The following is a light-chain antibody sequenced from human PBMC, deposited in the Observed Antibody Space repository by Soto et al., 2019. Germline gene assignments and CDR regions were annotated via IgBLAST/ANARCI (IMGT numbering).Light chain of an antibody. J-gene: IGKJ1*01. CDR2: AAS. CDR3: LQSYITPWT. Sequence: DIQMTQSPSSLSTSVGDRVTITCRASQSISNYLNWYQQKPGKVPKLLIYAASRLQSGVPSRFSGSGSVTDSTLTISSLQPEDFATYYCLQSYITPWTFGQGTKVEIK. CDR1: QSISNY. V-gene: IGKV1-39*01.